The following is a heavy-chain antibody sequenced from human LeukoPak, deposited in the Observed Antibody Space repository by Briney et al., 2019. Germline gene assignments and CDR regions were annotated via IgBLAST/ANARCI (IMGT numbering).Heavy chain of an antibody. CDR3: AKDALDTAMATSFAY. Sequence: GGSLRLSCAASGFTVRNNYMSWVRQAPGKGLEWVSVIYSGGSTYYADSAKGRFTISRDNSKSTLYLQMNSLRAEDTAVYYCAKDALDTAMATSFAYWGQGTLVTVSS. CDR1: GFTVRNNY. V-gene: IGHV3-66*01. J-gene: IGHJ4*02. D-gene: IGHD5-18*01. CDR2: IYSGGST.